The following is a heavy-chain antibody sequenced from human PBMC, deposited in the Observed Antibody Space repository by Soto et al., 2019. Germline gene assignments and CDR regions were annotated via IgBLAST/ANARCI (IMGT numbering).Heavy chain of an antibody. CDR2: IYYSGTT. Sequence: SETLSLTCTVSGGSISSADFFWTWLRQPPGKGLEWLGYIYYSGTTYYNPSLKGRLIISIDTSRNQFSLKLSSVTAADTAVYYCARHHRGENAFDIWGQGTMVTVSS. J-gene: IGHJ3*02. V-gene: IGHV4-30-4*01. CDR3: ARHHRGENAFDI. D-gene: IGHD3-16*01. CDR1: GGSISSADFF.